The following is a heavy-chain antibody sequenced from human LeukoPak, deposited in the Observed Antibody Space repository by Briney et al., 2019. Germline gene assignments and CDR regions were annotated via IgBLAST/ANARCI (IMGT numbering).Heavy chain of an antibody. V-gene: IGHV3-74*01. Sequence: GXXLRLSCAASGFTFSRYWMHWVRHAPGKGLVWVSRINNDGSNTYYADSVKGRFTISRDNAKNTLYLQMDGLRAEDTALYYCARYGTDPFDIWGQGTLVTVSS. D-gene: IGHD4-17*01. CDR1: GFTFSRYW. CDR3: ARYGTDPFDI. CDR2: INNDGSNT. J-gene: IGHJ3*02.